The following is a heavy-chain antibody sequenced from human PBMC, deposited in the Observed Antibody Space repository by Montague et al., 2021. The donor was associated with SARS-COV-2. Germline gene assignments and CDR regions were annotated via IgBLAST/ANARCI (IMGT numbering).Heavy chain of an antibody. CDR1: GFTFSGYA. CDR3: ARDRLKWGMITFGGNDY. J-gene: IGHJ4*02. D-gene: IGHD3-16*01. V-gene: IGHV3-30*09. CDR2: ISYDGSNK. Sequence: SLSLSLAASGFTFSGYAIYWVRQAPGKGLEWVALISYDGSNKYYADSVKGRFAISRDNSKNTLYLQMNSLRAEDTAVYFCARDRLKWGMITFGGNDYWGQGTLVTVSS.